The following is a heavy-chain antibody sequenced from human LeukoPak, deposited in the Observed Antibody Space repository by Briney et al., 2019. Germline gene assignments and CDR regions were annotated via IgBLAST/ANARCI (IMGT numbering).Heavy chain of an antibody. CDR2: ISGSGVTT. Sequence: PPGGSLRLSCAASGFTFSTYAMSWVRQAPGKGLEWVSGISGSGVTTYYTDSVKGRFTISRDNAKNTLYLQIDTMRAEDTAVYYCAKGATTRSTVITYYFDNWGQGTLVTVSS. CDR3: AKGATTRSTVITYYFDN. V-gene: IGHV3-23*01. J-gene: IGHJ4*02. CDR1: GFTFSTYA. D-gene: IGHD4-17*01.